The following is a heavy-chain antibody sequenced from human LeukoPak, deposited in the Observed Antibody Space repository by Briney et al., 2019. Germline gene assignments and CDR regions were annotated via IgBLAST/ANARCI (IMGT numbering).Heavy chain of an antibody. Sequence: PGGSLRLSCAASGFTFSNYAMSWVRQAPGKGLEWVSAISGSGGTEYYADSVKGRFTISRDNSKNTLYLQMNSLRAEDTALYYCAKEPLSVGATFNDYFDYWGQGTLVTVSS. V-gene: IGHV3-23*01. CDR1: GFTFSNYA. D-gene: IGHD1-26*01. CDR2: ISGSGGTE. J-gene: IGHJ4*02. CDR3: AKEPLSVGATFNDYFDY.